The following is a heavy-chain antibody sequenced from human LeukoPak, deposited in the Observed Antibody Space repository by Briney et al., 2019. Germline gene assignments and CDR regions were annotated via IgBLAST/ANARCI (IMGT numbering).Heavy chain of an antibody. V-gene: IGHV1-18*01. D-gene: IGHD3-3*01. CDR1: GYTFTSYG. CDR2: ISAYNGNT. J-gene: IGHJ6*04. CDR3: ATAGITIFGVALPADV. Sequence: ASVKVSCKASGYTFTSYGISWVRPAAGQGVAWMGWISAYNGNTNYAQKLQGRVTMTTDTSTNTAYMELRSLRSDDTAVYYCATAGITIFGVALPADVWGKGTTVTVSS.